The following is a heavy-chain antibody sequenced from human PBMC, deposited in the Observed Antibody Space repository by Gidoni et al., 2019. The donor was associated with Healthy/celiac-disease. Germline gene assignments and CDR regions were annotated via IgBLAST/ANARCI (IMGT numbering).Heavy chain of an antibody. CDR3: AIRDSWGGY. CDR2: ISVSGGST. V-gene: IGHV3-23*01. D-gene: IGHD1-26*01. CDR1: GFTFSSYA. Sequence: EVQLLESGGGLVQPGGSLRISCAASGFTFSSYAMSWVRQAPGKGLGWVSAISVSGGSTYYADAVKGRFTISRDNSKNTLYLQMNSLRAEDTAVYYCAIRDSWGGYWGQGTLVTVSS. J-gene: IGHJ4*02.